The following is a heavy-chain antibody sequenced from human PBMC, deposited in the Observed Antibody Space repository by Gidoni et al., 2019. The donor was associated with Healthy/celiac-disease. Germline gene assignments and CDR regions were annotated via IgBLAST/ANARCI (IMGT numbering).Heavy chain of an antibody. V-gene: IGHV3-23*01. CDR2: ISGSGGST. CDR3: AKDSGQLESFDY. J-gene: IGHJ4*02. D-gene: IGHD6-6*01. Sequence: EVQLLESGGGLVQPGGSLRLSFAASGFTFSSYAMSWVRQAPGKGLEWVSAISGSGGSTYYADSVKGRFTISRDNSKNTLYLQMNSLRAEDTAVYYCAKDSGQLESFDYWGQGTLVTVSS. CDR1: GFTFSSYA.